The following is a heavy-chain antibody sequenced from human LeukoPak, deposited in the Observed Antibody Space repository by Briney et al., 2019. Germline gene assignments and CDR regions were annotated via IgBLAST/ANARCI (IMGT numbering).Heavy chain of an antibody. CDR2: ISGSGGST. V-gene: IGHV3-23*01. Sequence: GGSLRLSCAASGFTFSSYGMSWVRQAPGKGLEWVSAISGSGGSTYYADSVKGRFTISRDNSKNTLYLQMNSLRAEDTAVYYCAKDPPSLHDYGDPDDAFDIWGQGTMVTVSS. CDR1: GFTFSSYG. J-gene: IGHJ3*02. CDR3: AKDPPSLHDYGDPDDAFDI. D-gene: IGHD4-17*01.